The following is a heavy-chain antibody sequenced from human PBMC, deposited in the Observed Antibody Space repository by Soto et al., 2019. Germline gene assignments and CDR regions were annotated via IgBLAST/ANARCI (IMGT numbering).Heavy chain of an antibody. Sequence: QVQLVQSGAEVKKPGASVKVSCKASGYTFTSYGISWVRQAPGQGLEWMGWISAYNGNTNYAQKLQGRVTMTTDTATGTAYMELRSMTSDVTAVYYCARLGYCICSRNDCLYYYGIDFWGQGTPVTVSS. D-gene: IGHD2-2*01. J-gene: IGHJ6*02. CDR3: ARLGYCICSRNDCLYYYGIDF. V-gene: IGHV1-18*01. CDR1: GYTFTSYG. CDR2: ISAYNGNT.